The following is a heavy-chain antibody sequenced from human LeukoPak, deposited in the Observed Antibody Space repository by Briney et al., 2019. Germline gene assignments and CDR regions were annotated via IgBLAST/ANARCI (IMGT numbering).Heavy chain of an antibody. V-gene: IGHV3-53*01. Sequence: GGSLRLSCAASGFTVSSNYMSWVRQAPGKGLEWVSVIYSGGSTYYADSVKGRFTISRDNSKNTLYLQMNSLRAEDTAVYYCARDRGATNYMDVWGKGTTVTVSS. D-gene: IGHD3-10*01. CDR3: ARDRGATNYMDV. J-gene: IGHJ6*03. CDR1: GFTVSSNY. CDR2: IYSGGST.